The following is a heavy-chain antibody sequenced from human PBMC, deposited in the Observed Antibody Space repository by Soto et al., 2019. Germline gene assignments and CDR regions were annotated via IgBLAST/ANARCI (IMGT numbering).Heavy chain of an antibody. Sequence: SVKVSCKASGGTFSGYAISWVRQAPGQGLEWMGGITPIFGTANYAQKFQGRVTITADESTSTAYMELSSLRSEDTAVYYCARDLGENSSGWPWGQGTLVTVSS. D-gene: IGHD6-19*01. CDR1: GGTFSGYA. CDR3: ARDLGENSSGWP. V-gene: IGHV1-69*13. J-gene: IGHJ5*02. CDR2: ITPIFGTA.